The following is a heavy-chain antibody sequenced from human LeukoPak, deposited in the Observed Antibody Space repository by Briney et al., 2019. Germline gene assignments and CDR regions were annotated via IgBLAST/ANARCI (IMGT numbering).Heavy chain of an antibody. CDR3: ARVPSDRTKYMDV. CDR1: GFTYSTYT. D-gene: IGHD2-15*01. Sequence: GGSLRLSCAASGFTYSTYTLKWVRQAPEKGLEWVSSISSSSSYIYYADSVKGRFTISRDNAKNSLYLQMNSLRAEDTALYYCARVPSDRTKYMDVWGKGTTVTVSS. J-gene: IGHJ6*03. CDR2: ISSSSSYI. V-gene: IGHV3-21*01.